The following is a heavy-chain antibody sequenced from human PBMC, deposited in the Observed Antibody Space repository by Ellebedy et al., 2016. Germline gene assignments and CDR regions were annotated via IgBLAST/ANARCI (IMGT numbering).Heavy chain of an antibody. CDR2: ISGSGGST. V-gene: IGHV3-23*01. CDR1: GFTFSSYA. D-gene: IGHD6-19*01. Sequence: GESLKISCTASGFTFSSYAMSWVRQAPGKGLEWVSAISGSGGSTYYADSVKGRFTISRDNSKNTLYLQMNSLRAEDTAVYYCANLTRGRYSSGWALWGQGTLVTVSS. CDR3: ANLTRGRYSSGWAL. J-gene: IGHJ4*02.